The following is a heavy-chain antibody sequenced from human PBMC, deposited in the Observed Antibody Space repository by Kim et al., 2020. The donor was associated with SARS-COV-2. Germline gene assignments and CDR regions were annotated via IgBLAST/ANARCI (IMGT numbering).Heavy chain of an antibody. Sequence: SETLSLTCTVSGGPISSGTYYWSWLRQHPGKGLEWIGYISYRGNTNYNASLKSRVTISADRSKNQFSLRLSSVTAADTTVYYCARQIDYGGQVGKYGMGVWGQGTTVTVSS. CDR2: ISYRGNT. CDR3: ARQIDYGGQVGKYGMGV. D-gene: IGHD4-17*01. CDR1: GGPISSGTYY. J-gene: IGHJ6*02. V-gene: IGHV4-31*03.